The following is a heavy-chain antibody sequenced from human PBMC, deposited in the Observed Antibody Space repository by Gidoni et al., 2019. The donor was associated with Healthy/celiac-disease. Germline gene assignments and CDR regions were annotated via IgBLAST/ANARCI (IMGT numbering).Heavy chain of an antibody. Sequence: YWSWIRQPPGKGLEWIGEINHSGSTNYNPSLKSRVTISVDTSKNQFSLKLSSETAADTAVYYCARDKGAYSSSHVYYYYGMDVWGQGTTVTVSS. J-gene: IGHJ6*02. CDR2: INHSGST. CDR1: Y. D-gene: IGHD6-6*01. CDR3: ARDKGAYSSSHVYYYYGMDV. V-gene: IGHV4-34*01.